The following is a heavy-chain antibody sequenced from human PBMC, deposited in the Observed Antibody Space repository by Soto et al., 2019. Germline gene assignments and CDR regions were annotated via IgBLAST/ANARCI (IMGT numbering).Heavy chain of an antibody. J-gene: IGHJ4*02. CDR3: ARDDPDIAASGNWGGFDY. CDR2: ISTNSGHT. D-gene: IGHD6-13*01. V-gene: IGHV1-18*04. Sequence: QVQLVQSGAEVKKPGASVKVSCKASGYTFTNYGISWVRQAPGQGLEWMGWISTNSGHTDYAQNLRGRVTMTTDTSTTTAYMELRSLRSDDTAVYYCARDDPDIAASGNWGGFDYWGQGTLVSVSS. CDR1: GYTFTNYG.